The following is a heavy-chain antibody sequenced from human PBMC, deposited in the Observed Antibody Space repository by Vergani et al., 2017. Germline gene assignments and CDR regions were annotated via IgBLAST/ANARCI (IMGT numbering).Heavy chain of an antibody. V-gene: IGHV3-21*01. D-gene: IGHD3-3*01. CDR2: ISSSSSYI. Sequence: EVQLVESGGGLVQPGGSLRLSCAASGFTFSSYSMNWVRQAPGKGLEWVSSISSSSSYIYYADSVKGRFTISRDNAKNSLYLQMNSLRAEDTAVYYCARAGFWSGYYYMDVWGKGTTVTVSS. CDR1: GFTFSSYS. J-gene: IGHJ6*03. CDR3: ARAGFWSGYYYMDV.